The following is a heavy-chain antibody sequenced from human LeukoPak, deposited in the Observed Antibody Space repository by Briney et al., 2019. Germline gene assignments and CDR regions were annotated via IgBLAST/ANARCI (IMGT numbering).Heavy chain of an antibody. Sequence: GASVKVSCKVSGYTLTELSMHWVRQAPGKGLEWMGGFDPEDGETFYAQKFQGRVTMTEDTSTDTAYMELSSLRSEDTAVYYCASTYSGRSYFDYWGQGTLVTVSS. CDR3: ASTYSGRSYFDY. J-gene: IGHJ4*02. V-gene: IGHV1-24*01. D-gene: IGHD1-26*01. CDR1: GYTLTELS. CDR2: FDPEDGET.